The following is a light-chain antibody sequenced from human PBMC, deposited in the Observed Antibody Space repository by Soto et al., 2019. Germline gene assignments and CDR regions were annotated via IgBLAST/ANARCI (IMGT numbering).Light chain of an antibody. J-gene: IGKJ2*01. V-gene: IGKV1-39*01. CDR3: QQSDNIPFT. CDR1: QSIGNY. CDR2: GAS. Sequence: DTQMTQSPSSLSASVGERVTITCRASQSIGNYLSWYAQKPGKAPKLLIYGASSLQSGVPSRFSGSGSGTYFTLTINSLQPEDFATYYCQQSDNIPFTFGQGTKLEI.